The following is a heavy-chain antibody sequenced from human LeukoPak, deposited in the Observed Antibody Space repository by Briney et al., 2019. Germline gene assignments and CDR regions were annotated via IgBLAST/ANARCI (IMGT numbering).Heavy chain of an antibody. J-gene: IGHJ4*02. CDR2: INHSGST. CDR1: GGSFSGYY. V-gene: IGHV4-34*01. CDR3: ARWQADY. Sequence: PSETLSLTCAVYGGSFSGYYWSWIRQPPGKGLEWIGEINHSGSTNYNPSLKSRVTISVDTSKNQFSLKLSSVTAADTAVYYCARWQADYWGQGTLVTVSS.